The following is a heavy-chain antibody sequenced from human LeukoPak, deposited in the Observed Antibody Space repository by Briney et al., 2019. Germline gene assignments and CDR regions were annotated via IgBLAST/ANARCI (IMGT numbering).Heavy chain of an antibody. CDR1: GGSISSYY. CDR3: ARQGGRSGWYGTFDY. Sequence: SETLSLTCTVSGGSISSYYWSWIRQPPGKGLEWIGYIYYSGSTNYNPSLKSRVTISVDTSKNQFSLKLSSVTAADTAVYYCARQGGRSGWYGTFDYWGQGTLVTVSS. D-gene: IGHD6-19*01. J-gene: IGHJ4*02. CDR2: IYYSGST. V-gene: IGHV4-59*08.